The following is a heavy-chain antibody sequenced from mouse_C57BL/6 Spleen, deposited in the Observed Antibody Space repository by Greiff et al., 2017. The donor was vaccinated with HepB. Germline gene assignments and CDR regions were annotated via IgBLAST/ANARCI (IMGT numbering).Heavy chain of an antibody. J-gene: IGHJ2*01. CDR1: GYSITSGYY. CDR3: ARGDSNFDY. CDR2: ISYDGSN. D-gene: IGHD2-5*01. Sequence: DVKLQESGPGLVKPSQSLSLTCSVTGYSITSGYYWNWIRQFPGNKLEWMGYISYDGSNNYNPSLKNRISITRDTSKNQFFLKLNSVTTEDTATYYCARGDSNFDYWGQGTTLTVSS. V-gene: IGHV3-6*01.